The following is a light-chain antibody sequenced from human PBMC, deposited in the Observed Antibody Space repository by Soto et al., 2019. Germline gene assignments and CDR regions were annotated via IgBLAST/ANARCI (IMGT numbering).Light chain of an antibody. Sequence: DIQMTQSPSSLSASVGDRVTITCRASQRISNYLNWYQQKPGKAPNLLIYAVSSLRSGVPSRFSGSGSGTDFTLTISSLQPEDFATYYCQQSYSTARTFGQGTKLE. CDR2: AVS. CDR1: QRISNY. V-gene: IGKV1-39*01. CDR3: QQSYSTART. J-gene: IGKJ2*01.